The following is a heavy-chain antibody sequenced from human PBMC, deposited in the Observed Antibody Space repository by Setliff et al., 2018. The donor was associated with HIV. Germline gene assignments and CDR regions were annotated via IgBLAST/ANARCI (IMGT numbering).Heavy chain of an antibody. D-gene: IGHD2-2*01. CDR2: IYPNGIT. CDR3: ARGQCTSTSCYATWIQY. CDR1: GGSINSGNSY. J-gene: IGHJ4*02. V-gene: IGHV4-61*02. Sequence: LSLTCTVSGGSINSGNSYWSWIRQPAGKGPEWIGLIYPNGITNYNPSLKSRVTISKDTSNNQISLILTSATAADTAVYFCARGQCTSTSCYATWIQYWGPGTLVTVSS.